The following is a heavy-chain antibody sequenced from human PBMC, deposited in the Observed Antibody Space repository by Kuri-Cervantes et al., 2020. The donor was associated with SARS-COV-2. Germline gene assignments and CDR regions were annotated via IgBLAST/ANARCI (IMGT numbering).Heavy chain of an antibody. D-gene: IGHD2-2*01. CDR1: GGTFSSYA. J-gene: IGHJ6*03. V-gene: IGHV1-69*13. CDR3: ARRGYCSSTSYYYYYMDV. Sequence: SVKVSCKASGGTFSSYAISWVRQAPGQGLEWMGRIIPIFGTANYAQKFQGRVTITADESTSTAYMELSSLRSEDTAVYYCARRGYCSSTSYYYYYMDVWGKGTTVTVSS. CDR2: IIPIFGTA.